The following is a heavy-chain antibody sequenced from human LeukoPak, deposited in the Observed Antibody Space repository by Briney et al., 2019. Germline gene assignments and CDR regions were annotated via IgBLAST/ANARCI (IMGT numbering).Heavy chain of an antibody. J-gene: IGHJ3*02. D-gene: IGHD6-6*01. CDR3: ASFAARPSAFDI. CDR1: GGAISSSNYY. V-gene: IGHV4-39*07. Sequence: SETLSLTCTVSGGAISSSNYYWGWIRQPLGKGLEWIGSIYYSGDTYYSPSLKSRVTIPVDTSKNQFSLKLSSVTAADTAVYYCASFAARPSAFDIWGQGTMVTVSS. CDR2: IYYSGDT.